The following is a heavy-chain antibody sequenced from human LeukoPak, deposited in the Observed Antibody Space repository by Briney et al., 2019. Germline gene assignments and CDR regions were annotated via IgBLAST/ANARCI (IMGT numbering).Heavy chain of an antibody. V-gene: IGHV3-53*01. CDR3: ARVGGVIEPGWFDP. J-gene: IGHJ5*02. D-gene: IGHD2-15*01. CDR2: IYSGGST. CDR1: GFTVSSNY. Sequence: PGGSLRLSCAASGFTVSSNYMSWVRQAPGKGLEWVSVIYSGGSTYYADSVKGRFTISRDNSKNTLYLRMNSLRAEDTAVYYCARVGGVIEPGWFDPWGQGTLVTVSS.